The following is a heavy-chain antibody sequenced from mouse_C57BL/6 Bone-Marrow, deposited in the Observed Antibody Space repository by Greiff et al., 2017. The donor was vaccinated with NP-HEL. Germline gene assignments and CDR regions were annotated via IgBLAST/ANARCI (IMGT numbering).Heavy chain of an antibody. CDR2: ISSGSSTI. CDR1: GFTFSDYG. CDR3: AKLGPWFAY. Sequence: EVKVVESGGGLVKPGGSLKLSCAASGFTFSDYGMHWVRQAPEKGLEWVAYISSGSSTIYYADTVKGRFTISRDNAKNTLCLQMTSLRSEDTAMYYCAKLGPWFAYWGQGTLVTVSA. J-gene: IGHJ3*01. D-gene: IGHD4-1*01. V-gene: IGHV5-17*01.